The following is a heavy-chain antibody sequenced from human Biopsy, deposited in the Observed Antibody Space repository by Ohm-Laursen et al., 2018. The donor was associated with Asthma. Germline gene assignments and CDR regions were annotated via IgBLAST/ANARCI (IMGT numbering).Heavy chain of an antibody. V-gene: IGHV3-30*18. J-gene: IGHJ4*02. D-gene: IGHD1-26*01. CDR3: AKDVFPGWELRRGPDY. Sequence: RSLGLSCTASGFTFSNYGMHWVRQAPGKGLDWVAVISFDGSNKNYTDSVKGRFTISRDNSRNTLHLQMNSLRAGDTAVYYCAKDVFPGWELRRGPDYWGQGTLVTVSS. CDR2: ISFDGSNK. CDR1: GFTFSNYG.